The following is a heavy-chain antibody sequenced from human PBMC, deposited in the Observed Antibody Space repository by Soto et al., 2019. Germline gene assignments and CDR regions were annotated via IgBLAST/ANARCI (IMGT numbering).Heavy chain of an antibody. J-gene: IGHJ4*01. D-gene: IGHD1-26*01. V-gene: IGHV6-1*01. CDR2: TYYKSKWYY. Sequence: PSQTLSLTCAITGDSVSRNSAGWSSVRHSPSRGLEWLGRTYYKSKWYYEYAVSVRGRITINPEKSKNQYSLQLNSVTPEDTAVYFCARGEQYSGRIFDYWGQGTLVTVSS. CDR3: ARGEQYSGRIFDY. CDR1: GDSVSRNSAG.